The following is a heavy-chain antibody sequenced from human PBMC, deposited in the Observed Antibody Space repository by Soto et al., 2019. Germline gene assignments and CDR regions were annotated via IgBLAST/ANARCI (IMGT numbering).Heavy chain of an antibody. Sequence: GEALKISCQGSGYSFTSYWISWVRQMPGKGLEWMGRIDPSDSYTNYSPSFQGHVTISADKSISTAYLQWSSLKASDTAMYYCARHRSWFGELFPSYYYYGMDVCGQGTTVTVSS. V-gene: IGHV5-10-1*01. CDR2: IDPSDSYT. CDR1: GYSFTSYW. CDR3: ARHRSWFGELFPSYYYYGMDV. J-gene: IGHJ6*02. D-gene: IGHD3-10*01.